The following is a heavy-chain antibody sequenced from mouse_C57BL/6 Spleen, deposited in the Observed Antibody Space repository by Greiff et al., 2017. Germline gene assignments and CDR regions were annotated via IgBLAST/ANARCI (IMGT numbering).Heavy chain of an antibody. Sequence: QVQLQQPGAELVKPGASVKLSCKASGYTFTSYWMHWVKQRPGQGLEWIGMIHPNSGSTNYNEKFKSKATLTADKSSSTAYMQLSSLTSEDSAVYYCARCDYYGSREFAYWGQGTLVTVSA. CDR2: IHPNSGST. CDR3: ARCDYYGSREFAY. V-gene: IGHV1-64*01. J-gene: IGHJ3*01. D-gene: IGHD1-1*01. CDR1: GYTFTSYW.